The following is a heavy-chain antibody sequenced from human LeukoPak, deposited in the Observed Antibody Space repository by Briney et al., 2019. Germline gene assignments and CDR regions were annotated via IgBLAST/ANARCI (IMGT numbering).Heavy chain of an antibody. V-gene: IGHV2-70*11. CDR1: GFSLSPSGMC. Sequence: SGPALVKPTQTLTLTCTFSGFSLSPSGMCVSWIRQPPGKALEWLARIDWDDDKYYSTSLKTRLTISKDTSKNQVVLTMTNMDPVDTATYYCARGLRYSGYDWSLYYYYGMDVWGQGTTVTVSS. CDR3: ARGLRYSGYDWSLYYYYGMDV. CDR2: IDWDDDK. J-gene: IGHJ6*02. D-gene: IGHD5-12*01.